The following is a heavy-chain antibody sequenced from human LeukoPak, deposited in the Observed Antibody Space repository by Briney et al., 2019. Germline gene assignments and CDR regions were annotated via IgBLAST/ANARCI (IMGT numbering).Heavy chain of an antibody. CDR1: GFTFSSYA. CDR3: AKRGSKYQLLYTDY. CDR2: ISGSGGST. J-gene: IGHJ4*02. V-gene: IGHV3-23*01. D-gene: IGHD2-2*02. Sequence: AGGSLRLSCAASGFTFSSYAMSWVRQAPGKGLEWVSAISGSGGSTYYADSVKGRFTISRDNSKNTLYLQMNSLRAEDTAVYYCAKRGSKYQLLYTDYWGQGTLVTVSS.